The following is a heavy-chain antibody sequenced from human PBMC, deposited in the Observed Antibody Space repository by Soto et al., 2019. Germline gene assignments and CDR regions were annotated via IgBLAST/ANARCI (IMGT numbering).Heavy chain of an antibody. CDR2: ISYDGSNK. J-gene: IGHJ6*02. CDR3: ARDDWDAPGYYYYYGMDV. V-gene: IGHV3-30-3*01. Sequence: QVQLVESGGGVVQPGRSLRLSCAASGFTFSSYAMHWVRQAPGKGLEWVAVISYDGSNKYYADSVKGRFTISRDNSKNTLYLQMNSLRAEDTAVYYCARDDWDAPGYYYYYGMDVWGQGTTVTVS. CDR1: GFTFSSYA. D-gene: IGHD2-21*01.